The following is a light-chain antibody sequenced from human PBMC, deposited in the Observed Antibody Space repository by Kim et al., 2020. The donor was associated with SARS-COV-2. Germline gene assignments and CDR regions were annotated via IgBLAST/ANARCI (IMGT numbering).Light chain of an antibody. J-gene: IGLJ1*01. CDR3: SSYAGSNNV. Sequence: QSALTQPPSASGSPGQSVTISCTGTSSDVGGYNYVSWYQQHPGKAPKLMIYEVNKRPSGIPDRFSASKSGNTASLTVSGLQAEDEADYYCSSYAGSNNVFGTGTKVTVL. CDR1: SSDVGGYNY. V-gene: IGLV2-8*01. CDR2: EVN.